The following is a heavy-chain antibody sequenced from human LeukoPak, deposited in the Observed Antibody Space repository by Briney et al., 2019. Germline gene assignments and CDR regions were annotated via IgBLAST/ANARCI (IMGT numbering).Heavy chain of an antibody. CDR3: ARARISVYYYYGMDV. V-gene: IGHV4-39*07. CDR2: INHSGST. Sequence: PSETLSLTCTVSGDSITTSSYYWGWIRQPPGKGLEWIGEINHSGSTNYNPSLKSRVTISVDTSKNQFSLKLSSVTAADTAVYYCARARISVYYYYGMDVWGQGTTVTVSS. CDR1: GDSITTSSYY. J-gene: IGHJ6*02. D-gene: IGHD3-3*02.